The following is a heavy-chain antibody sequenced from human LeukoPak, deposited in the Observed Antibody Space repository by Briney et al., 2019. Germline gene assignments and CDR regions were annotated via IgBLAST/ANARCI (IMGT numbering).Heavy chain of an antibody. CDR3: ARGNKNYYDSSGYYCDY. Sequence: ASVKVSCKASGGTFSSYAISWVRQAPGQGLEWMGWINPNSGGTNYAQKFQGWVTMTRDTSISTAYMELSRLRSDDTAVYYCARGNKNYYDSSGYYCDYWGQGTLVTVSS. D-gene: IGHD3-22*01. J-gene: IGHJ4*02. V-gene: IGHV1-2*04. CDR1: GGTFSSYA. CDR2: INPNSGGT.